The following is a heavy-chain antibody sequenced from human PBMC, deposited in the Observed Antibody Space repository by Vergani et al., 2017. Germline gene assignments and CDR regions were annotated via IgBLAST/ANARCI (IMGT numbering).Heavy chain of an antibody. CDR1: GFALNRHA. CDR3: VRDRGRXAGGRCYTEAWDY. CDR2: ISFDGTNE. Sequence: QVQLVESGGGVVQPGTSLRLSCVVSGFALNRHAMYWVRQAPGKGLEWVVGISFDGTNEYYPDLVKGRFTISRDIAKNTLYLQVRSLRLEDTGVYHCVRDRGRXAGGRCYTEAWDYWGQGTPVTVSS. D-gene: IGHD2-2*02. J-gene: IGHJ4*02. V-gene: IGHV3-30-3*01.